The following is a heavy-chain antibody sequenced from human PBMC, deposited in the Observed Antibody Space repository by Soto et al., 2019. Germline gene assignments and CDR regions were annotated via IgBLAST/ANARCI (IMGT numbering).Heavy chain of an antibody. V-gene: IGHV3-7*01. CDR1: GFTFSSYW. Sequence: RRLSCAASGFTFSSYWMSWVRQAPGKGPEWVANIKQDGSEEYYVDSVKGRFTISRDNAKNSLYLQMNSLRAEDTAVYYCARDQTAMSYYYYYYGMDAWGQGTTVTVSS. CDR3: ARDQTAMSYYYYYYGMDA. D-gene: IGHD5-18*01. CDR2: IKQDGSEE. J-gene: IGHJ6*02.